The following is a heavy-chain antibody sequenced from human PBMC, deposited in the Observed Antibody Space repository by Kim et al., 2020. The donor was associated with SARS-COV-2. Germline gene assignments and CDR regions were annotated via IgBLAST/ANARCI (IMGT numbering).Heavy chain of an antibody. CDR3: VKDRWVGAITAYFDY. CDR2: TNNHGGST. Sequence: GGSLRLSCVASGFTFSDFAMGWVRQAPGKGLEWVALTNNHGGSTYYADSVKGRFTISKDNSRNTLSLQMNSLRGDDTAVYHCVKDRWVGAITAYFDYWGQGPLVTLSP. D-gene: IGHD1-26*01. CDR1: GFTFSDFA. V-gene: IGHV3-23*01. J-gene: IGHJ4*02.